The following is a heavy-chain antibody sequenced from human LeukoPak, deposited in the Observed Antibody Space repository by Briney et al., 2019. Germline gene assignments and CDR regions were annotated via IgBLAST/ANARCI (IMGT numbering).Heavy chain of an antibody. CDR1: GFIFSSYA. J-gene: IGHJ6*02. CDR3: AKDGTMIRGAVDTRATYGLDV. Sequence: GGSLRLSCAASGFIFSSYAMSWVRQAPGKGLEWVSATSGSGGTTYYLASVKGRFTISRDNSKNTLYLQMNSLRAEDTAVYYCAKDGTMIRGAVDTRATYGLDVWGQGTTVTVSS. D-gene: IGHD3-10*01. V-gene: IGHV3-23*01. CDR2: TSGSGGTT.